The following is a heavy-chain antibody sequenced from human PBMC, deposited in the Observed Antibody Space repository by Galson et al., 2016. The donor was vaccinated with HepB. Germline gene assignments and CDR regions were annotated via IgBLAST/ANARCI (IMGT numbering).Heavy chain of an antibody. D-gene: IGHD6-13*01. Sequence: SLRLSCAASGFTFSSYKMHWVRQAPGKGLDWVAVILYDGSDKYYADSVKGRFTISRDTSKNTLYLQMNSLRAKDTAVYYCARDQYVRGSGWYSASGCWGQGTLVTVSS. J-gene: IGHJ4*02. CDR1: GFTFSSYK. CDR3: ARDQYVRGSGWYSASGC. V-gene: IGHV3-30*04. CDR2: ILYDGSDK.